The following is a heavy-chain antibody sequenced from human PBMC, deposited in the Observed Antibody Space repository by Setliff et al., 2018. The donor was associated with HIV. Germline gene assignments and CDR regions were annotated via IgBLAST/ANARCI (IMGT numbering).Heavy chain of an antibody. J-gene: IGHJ4*02. CDR3: ASARIPTGGTSTSLDY. Sequence: GGSLRLSCGASGFTFRTFAMHWVRQAPGKGLEWVSDSVKGRFTISRDDSKNTVYLQMDSLRPEDTAVYYCASARIPTGGTSTSLDYWGQGTLVTVSS. D-gene: IGHD1-1*01. CDR1: GFTFRTFA. V-gene: IGHV3-30*01.